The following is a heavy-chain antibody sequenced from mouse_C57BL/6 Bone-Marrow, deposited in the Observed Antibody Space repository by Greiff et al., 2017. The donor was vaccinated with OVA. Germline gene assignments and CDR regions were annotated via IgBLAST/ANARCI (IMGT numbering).Heavy chain of an antibody. CDR1: GFSLTSYG. J-gene: IGHJ1*03. CDR2: IWRGGST. Sequence: VQLVESGPGLVQPSQSLSITCTVSGFSLTSYGVHWVRQSPGKGLEWLGVIWRGGSTDYNAAFISRLSISKDNSKCKVFFKMNSLQADDTAIYYCARIPLGWYFDVWGTGTTVTVSS. V-gene: IGHV2-2*01. D-gene: IGHD6-1*01. CDR3: ARIPLGWYFDV.